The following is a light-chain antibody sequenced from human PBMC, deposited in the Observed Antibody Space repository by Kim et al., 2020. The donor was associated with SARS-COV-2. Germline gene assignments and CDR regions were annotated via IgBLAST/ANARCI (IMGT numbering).Light chain of an antibody. CDR3: QQNYSTPLT. CDR2: AAS. J-gene: IGKJ4*01. CDR1: ETINTF. Sequence: SASVGDRVTIACRASETINTFLNWYQHKPGKAPKLVIYAASRLQSGVPSRFRGSGFGTEFTLTISSLQPEDFATYYCQQNYSTPLTFGGGTKVDI. V-gene: IGKV1-39*01.